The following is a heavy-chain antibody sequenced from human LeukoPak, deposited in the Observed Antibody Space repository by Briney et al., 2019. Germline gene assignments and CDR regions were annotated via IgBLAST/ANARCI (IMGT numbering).Heavy chain of an antibody. CDR1: GDSIRRDNYY. D-gene: IGHD3-16*02. CDR3: ATHPLLDY. Sequence: AETLSLTCTVSGDSIRRDNYYRGWIRQPPGRGLEWIGSIYYSGSTYYNPSLKSRVSISVDPSKSKFSLKLTSVTAADTAVYYCATHPLLDYWGQGSLVTVSS. V-gene: IGHV4-39*01. CDR2: IYYSGST. J-gene: IGHJ4*02.